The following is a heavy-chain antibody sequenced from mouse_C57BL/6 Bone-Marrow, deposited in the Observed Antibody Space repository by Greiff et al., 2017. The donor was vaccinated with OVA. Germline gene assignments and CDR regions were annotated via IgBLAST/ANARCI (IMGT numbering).Heavy chain of an antibody. J-gene: IGHJ2*01. CDR2: IYPGDGDT. CDR3: ARYRYYGSSDY. CDR1: GYAFSSSW. D-gene: IGHD1-1*01. V-gene: IGHV1-82*01. Sequence: VQRVASGPELVKPGASVKISCKASGYAFSSSWMNWVKQRPGQGLEWIGRIYPGDGDTNYNGTFKGKATLTADKSSSTAYMQLSSLTSEDSAVYFCARYRYYGSSDYWGQGTTLTVSS.